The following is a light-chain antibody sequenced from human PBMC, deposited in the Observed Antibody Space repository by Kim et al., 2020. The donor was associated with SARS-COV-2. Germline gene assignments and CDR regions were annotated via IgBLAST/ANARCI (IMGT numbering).Light chain of an antibody. CDR3: KQYGTYWT. V-gene: IGKV1-5*03. CDR2: QAS. Sequence: DIQMTQSPSTLSAFVGDRVTMTCRGSQSVDGWLAWYQQKPGKAPRLLIYQASKLASGVPSRFSGSGSGTDFTLTVSNLQSDDSAVYYCKQYGTYWTFGPGTKVDIK. J-gene: IGKJ1*01. CDR1: QSVDGW.